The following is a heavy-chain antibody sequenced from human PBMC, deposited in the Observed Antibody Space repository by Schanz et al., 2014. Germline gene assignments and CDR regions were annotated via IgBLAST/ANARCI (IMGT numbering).Heavy chain of an antibody. CDR1: GFSFSSYA. J-gene: IGHJ5*02. D-gene: IGHD3-10*01. CDR3: ARPALWFGDNCFDP. Sequence: EVQLLESGGGLVEPGGSLRLSCAASGFSFSSYAMTWVRQAPGMGLEWVSAISGRDGSTYYADSVRGRFTVSRDNSRSTMYLQMNSLRAEDTAVYYCARPALWFGDNCFDPWGQGTLVTVSS. V-gene: IGHV3-23*01. CDR2: ISGRDGST.